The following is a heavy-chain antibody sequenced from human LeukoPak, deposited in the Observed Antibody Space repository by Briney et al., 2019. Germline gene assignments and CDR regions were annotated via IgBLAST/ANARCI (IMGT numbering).Heavy chain of an antibody. D-gene: IGHD3-16*01. CDR1: GGSISSDCCY. V-gene: IGHV4-39*01. Sequence: SGTLSLTCSVSGGSISSDCCYWAWIRQPTGKGPEWIGSIYYLGTTHYNPSLKSRVTISVDTSRNQFSLKLTSVTAADTAVYFCARRPRGELDYWGQGALATVSS. CDR3: ARRPRGELDY. J-gene: IGHJ4*02. CDR2: IYYLGTT.